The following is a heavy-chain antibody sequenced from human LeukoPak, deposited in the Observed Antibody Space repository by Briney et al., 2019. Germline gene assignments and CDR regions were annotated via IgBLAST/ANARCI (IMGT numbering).Heavy chain of an antibody. CDR3: ARAGSIRFDY. CDR2: IYHSGST. V-gene: IGHV4-38-2*02. D-gene: IGHD1-26*01. CDR1: GYSISSGYY. Sequence: SETLSLTCTVSGYSISSGYYWGWIRQPPGKGLEWIGSIYHSGSTYYNPSLKSRVTISVDTSKNQFSLKLRSVTAADTAVYFCARAGSIRFDYWGQGTLVTVSS. J-gene: IGHJ4*02.